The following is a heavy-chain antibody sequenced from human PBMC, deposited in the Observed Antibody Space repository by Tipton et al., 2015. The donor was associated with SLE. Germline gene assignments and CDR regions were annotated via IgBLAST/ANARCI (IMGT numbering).Heavy chain of an antibody. D-gene: IGHD3-22*01. V-gene: IGHV1-46*01. CDR2: INPSGGST. CDR1: GYTFTGYY. Sequence: QSGAEVKKPGASVKVSCKASGYTFTGYYMHWVRQAPGQGLEWMGIINPSGGSTSYAQTFQGRVTMTRDTSTSTVYMELSSLRSEDTAVYYCARGGYYDSSGYYNAFDIWGQGTMVTVSS. CDR3: ARGGYYDSSGYYNAFDI. J-gene: IGHJ3*02.